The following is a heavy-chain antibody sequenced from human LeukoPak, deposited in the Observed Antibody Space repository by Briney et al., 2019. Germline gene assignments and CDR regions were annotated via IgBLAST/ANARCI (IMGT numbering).Heavy chain of an antibody. CDR3: AKDHDYYASGPI. CDR1: GFTFRNYA. Sequence: GGSLRLSCEASGFTFRNYAMNWVRQAPGKGLEWVSSISGSGGNTYYAASVKGRFTISRDNSKNTLSLQMNSLRAEDTAVYYCAKDHDYYASGPIWGQGTMVTVSS. D-gene: IGHD3-10*01. J-gene: IGHJ3*02. V-gene: IGHV3-23*01. CDR2: ISGSGGNT.